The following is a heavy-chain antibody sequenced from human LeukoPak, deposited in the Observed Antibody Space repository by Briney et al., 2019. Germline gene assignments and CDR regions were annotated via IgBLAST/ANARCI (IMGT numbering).Heavy chain of an antibody. Sequence: VKVSCRASGGTFSSYAISWVRQAPGQGLEWMGGIIPIFGTANYVQKFQGRVTITADESTSTAYMELSSLRSEDTAVYYCAREYPTIFGVVTMDVWGKGTTVTVSS. CDR2: IIPIFGTA. D-gene: IGHD3-3*01. J-gene: IGHJ6*03. CDR3: AREYPTIFGVVTMDV. V-gene: IGHV1-69*01. CDR1: GGTFSSYA.